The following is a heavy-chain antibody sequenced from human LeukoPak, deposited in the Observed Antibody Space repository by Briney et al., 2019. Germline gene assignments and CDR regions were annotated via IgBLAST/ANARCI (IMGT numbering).Heavy chain of an antibody. CDR1: GYTFTSYD. V-gene: IGHV1-8*01. D-gene: IGHD3-10*01. J-gene: IGHJ5*02. CDR2: MNPNSGNT. Sequence: GASVKVSCKASGYTFTSYDINWVRQATGQGLEWMGWMNPNSGNTGYAQKFQGRVTMTRNTSISTAYMELSSLRSEDTAVYYCARRGPYYYGSGSFKMIWFDPWGQGTLATVSS. CDR3: ARRGPYYYGSGSFKMIWFDP.